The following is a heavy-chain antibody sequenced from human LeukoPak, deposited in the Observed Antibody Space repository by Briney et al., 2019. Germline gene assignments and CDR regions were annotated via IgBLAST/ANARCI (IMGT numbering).Heavy chain of an antibody. V-gene: IGHV3-23*01. CDR3: AKGGPFYCSSTSCYALDV. J-gene: IGHJ6*02. CDR1: GFTFSSYA. D-gene: IGHD2-2*01. Sequence: GGSLRLSCAASGFTFSSYAMSWVRQAPGKGLEWVSAISGSGGSTYYADSVKGRFTISRDNSKNTLYLQMNSLRAEDTAVYYCAKGGPFYCSSTSCYALDVWGQGTTVTVSS. CDR2: ISGSGGST.